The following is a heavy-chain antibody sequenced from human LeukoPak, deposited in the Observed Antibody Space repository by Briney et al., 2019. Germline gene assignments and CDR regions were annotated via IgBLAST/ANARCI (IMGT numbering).Heavy chain of an antibody. J-gene: IGHJ4*02. CDR1: GGTFSSYA. CDR2: IIPIFGTA. CDR3: AREVGVAAAGFFDY. D-gene: IGHD6-13*01. Sequence: ASVKVSCKASGGTFSSYAISWVRQAPGQGLEWMGGIIPIFGTANYAQKFQGRVTITADESTSTAYMELSSLRSEDTAVYYCAREVGVAAAGFFDYWGQGTLVTVSS. V-gene: IGHV1-69*13.